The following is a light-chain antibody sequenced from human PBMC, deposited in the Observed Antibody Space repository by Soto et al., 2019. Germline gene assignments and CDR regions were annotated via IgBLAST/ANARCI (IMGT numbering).Light chain of an antibody. CDR3: CSYAGTHPYV. CDR1: SSDVGGYNF. V-gene: IGLV2-11*01. J-gene: IGLJ1*01. CDR2: DVS. Sequence: QSALTQPRSVSGSPGQSVTISCTGTSSDVGGYNFVSWYQQLPGKAPKFMIYDVSKRPSGVPDRFSGSKSGNTASLTISGLQAEDEADYYCCSYAGTHPYVFGTGTKVTAL.